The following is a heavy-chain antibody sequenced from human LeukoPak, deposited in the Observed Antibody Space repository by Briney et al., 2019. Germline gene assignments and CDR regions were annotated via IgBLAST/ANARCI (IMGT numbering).Heavy chain of an antibody. CDR1: GFTFSDYY. V-gene: IGHV3-11*01. D-gene: IGHD6-19*01. CDR2: ISSSGSTI. CDR3: AKAHSSGWYVLDY. J-gene: IGHJ4*02. Sequence: PGGSLRLSCAASGFTFSDYYMSWIRQAPGKGLEWVSYISSSGSTIYYADSVKGRFTISRDNAKNSLYLQMNSLRAEDTAVYYCAKAHSSGWYVLDYWGQGTLVTVSS.